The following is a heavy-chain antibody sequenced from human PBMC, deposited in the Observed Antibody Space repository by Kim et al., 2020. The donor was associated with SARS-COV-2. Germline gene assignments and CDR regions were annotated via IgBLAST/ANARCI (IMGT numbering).Heavy chain of an antibody. CDR3: ARKGQCDF. J-gene: IGHJ4*02. V-gene: IGHV3-23*01. CDR2: GGDT. D-gene: IGHD6-19*01. Sequence: GGDTYYADPVKGRFSISRDNSKNTVYLQMNSLRGEDTAVYYCARKGQCDFWGQGTLVTVSS.